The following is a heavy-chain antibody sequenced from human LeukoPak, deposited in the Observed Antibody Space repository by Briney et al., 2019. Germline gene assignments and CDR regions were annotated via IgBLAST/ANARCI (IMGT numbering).Heavy chain of an antibody. V-gene: IGHV4-59*12. CDR2: VYYSGST. CDR3: ARDPGAPWSAAGSYYFDY. D-gene: IGHD6-13*01. Sequence: SETLSLTCTVSGGSISTYYWSWIRQPPGKGLEWIGYVYYSGSTNYNPSLKSRVTISVDTSKNQFSLKLSSVTAADTAVYYCARDPGAPWSAAGSYYFDYWGQGTLVTVSS. CDR1: GGSISTYY. J-gene: IGHJ4*02.